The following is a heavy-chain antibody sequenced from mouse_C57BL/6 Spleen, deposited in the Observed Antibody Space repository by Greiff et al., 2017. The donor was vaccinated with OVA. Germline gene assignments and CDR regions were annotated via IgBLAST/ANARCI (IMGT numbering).Heavy chain of an antibody. V-gene: IGHV7-3*01. J-gene: IGHJ1*03. CDR1: GFTFTDYY. Sequence: EVKLMESGGGLVQPGGSLSLSCAASGFTFTDYYMSWVRQPPGKALEWLGFIRNKANGYTTEYSASVKGRFTISRDNSQSIRYLQMNALRAEDSATYYCARLGDQGNWYFDVWGTGTTVTVSS. CDR2: IRNKANGYTT. CDR3: ARLGDQGNWYFDV. D-gene: IGHD3-2*02.